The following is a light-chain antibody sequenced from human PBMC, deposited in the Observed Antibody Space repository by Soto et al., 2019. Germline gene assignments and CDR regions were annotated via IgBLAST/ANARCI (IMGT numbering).Light chain of an antibody. Sequence: IVMTQSPVTLSVSPGERPILSCRASQSVISNFAWYQQKPGQAPRLLIYGASTRATGIPARFSGSGSGTEFTLTISSLQSEDFAVYYCQQYNNWPPWTFGQGIKVDIK. V-gene: IGKV3-15*01. CDR2: GAS. CDR3: QQYNNWPPWT. CDR1: QSVISN. J-gene: IGKJ1*01.